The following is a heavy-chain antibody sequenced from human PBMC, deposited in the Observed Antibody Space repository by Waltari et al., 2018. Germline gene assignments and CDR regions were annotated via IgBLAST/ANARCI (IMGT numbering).Heavy chain of an antibody. D-gene: IGHD3-10*01. J-gene: IGHJ4*02. Sequence: QVQLVQSGAEVKKPGASVKVSCKASGYTFTGYYMHWVRQAPGQGLEWMGWFNPNRGGTNYAKKFQGWVTMTRETSISTAYMELSRLRSDDTAVYYCARDRDYYGSGSYYFWDYWGQGTLVTVSS. CDR3: ARDRDYYGSGSYYFWDY. CDR2: FNPNRGGT. CDR1: GYTFTGYY. V-gene: IGHV1-2*04.